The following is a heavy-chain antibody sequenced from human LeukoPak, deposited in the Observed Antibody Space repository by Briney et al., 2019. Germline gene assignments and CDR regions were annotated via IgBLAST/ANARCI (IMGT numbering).Heavy chain of an antibody. J-gene: IGHJ4*02. CDR1: GFTFSSYA. CDR3: AGDSSGYY. D-gene: IGHD3-22*01. Sequence: GGSLRLSCAASGFTFSSYAMSWVRQAPGKGLEWVSAISGSGGSTYYADSVRGRFTISRDNAKNSLYLQMNSLRDEDTAVYYCAGDSSGYYWGQGTLVTVSS. CDR2: ISGSGGST. V-gene: IGHV3-23*01.